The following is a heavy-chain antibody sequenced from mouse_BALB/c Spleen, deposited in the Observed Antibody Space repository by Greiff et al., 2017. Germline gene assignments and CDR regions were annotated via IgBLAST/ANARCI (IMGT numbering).Heavy chain of an antibody. V-gene: IGHV1-4*02. Sequence: VQLVESAAELARPGASVKMSCKASGYTFTSYTMHWVKQRPGQGLEWIGYINPSSGYTEYNQKFKDKTTLTADKSSSTAYMQLSSLTSEDSAVYYCARKYGNYPYYFDYWGQGTTLTVSS. CDR2: INPSSGYT. D-gene: IGHD2-10*02. CDR1: GYTFTSYT. J-gene: IGHJ2*01. CDR3: ARKYGNYPYYFDY.